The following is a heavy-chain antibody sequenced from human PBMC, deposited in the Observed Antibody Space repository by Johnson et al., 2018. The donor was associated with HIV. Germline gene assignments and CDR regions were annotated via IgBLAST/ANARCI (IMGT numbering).Heavy chain of an antibody. CDR3: ASDLYCSGGSCQGGAFDI. J-gene: IGHJ3*02. CDR1: GFTFDDYA. Sequence: LVESGGGLVQHGGSLRLSCAASGFTFDDYAMHWVRQAPGKGLEWVSGISWNSGSKGYADSVKGRFTISRDNSKNTLYLQMNSLRADDTAVYYCASDLYCSGGSCQGGAFDIWGQGTMVTVSS. V-gene: IGHV3-9*01. D-gene: IGHD2-15*01. CDR2: ISWNSGSK.